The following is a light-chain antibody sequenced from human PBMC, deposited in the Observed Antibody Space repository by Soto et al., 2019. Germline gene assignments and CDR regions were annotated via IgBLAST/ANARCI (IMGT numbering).Light chain of an antibody. CDR1: QSVTSSY. J-gene: IGKJ1*01. CDR2: GAS. V-gene: IGKV3-20*01. Sequence: EIVVTQSPGTLSLSPGERATLSCGASQSVTSSYLAWYQQKPGQAPRLLIYGASSRATGIPDRFSGSGSGTDFTLTISRLEPEDFAVYYCQQYGSSPPTFGQGTKVEIK. CDR3: QQYGSSPPT.